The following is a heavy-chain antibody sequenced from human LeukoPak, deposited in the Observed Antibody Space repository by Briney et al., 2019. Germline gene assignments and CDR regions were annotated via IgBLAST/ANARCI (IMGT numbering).Heavy chain of an antibody. CDR1: GGSISSYY. J-gene: IGHJ3*02. Sequence: SETLSLTCTVSGGSISSYYWSWIRQPPGKGLEWIGYIYYSGSTNYNPPLKSRVTMSLDTSKNQFSLKLSSVTAADTAVYYCAREGFGVYSPRAAFDIWGQGTMVTVSS. V-gene: IGHV4-59*12. CDR2: IYYSGST. D-gene: IGHD3-16*01. CDR3: AREGFGVYSPRAAFDI.